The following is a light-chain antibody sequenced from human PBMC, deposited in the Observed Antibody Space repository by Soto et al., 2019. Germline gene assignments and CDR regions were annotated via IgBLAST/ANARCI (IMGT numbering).Light chain of an antibody. CDR3: QQYGSSPLT. Sequence: EIVLTQSPATLSLSPGERATLSCMASQSVISRYLAWYQQKPGQAPRLLIYGASSRATGIPDRFSGSGSGTDFTLNISKLQPEDFALYYCQQYGSSPLTFGGGTKVDI. J-gene: IGKJ4*01. V-gene: IGKV3-20*01. CDR1: QSVISRY. CDR2: GAS.